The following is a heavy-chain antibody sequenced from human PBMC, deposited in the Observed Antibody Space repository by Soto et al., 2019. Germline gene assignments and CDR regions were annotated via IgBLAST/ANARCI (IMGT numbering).Heavy chain of an antibody. CDR1: GGSISSGDYY. Sequence: QVQLQESGPGLVKPSQTLSLTCTVSGGSISSGDYYWSWIRQPPGKGLEWIGYIYYSGSTYYNPXXXXXXXXXXXXXXXXXXXXXXXXXXXXXXXXXXXXXXXXXXXXXXDVWGQGTTVTVSS. CDR2: IYYSGST. CDR3: XXXXXXXXXXXXDV. J-gene: IGHJ6*02. V-gene: IGHV4-30-4*01.